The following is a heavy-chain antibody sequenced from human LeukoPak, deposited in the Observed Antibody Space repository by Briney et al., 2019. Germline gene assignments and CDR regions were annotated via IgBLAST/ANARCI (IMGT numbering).Heavy chain of an antibody. Sequence: PSETLSLTCTVSGGSISSSSYYWGWIRQPPGKGLEWIGSIYYSGSTYYNPSLKSRVTISVDTSKNQFSLKLSSVTAADTAVYYCARVTPWYGDYDDAFDIWGQGTMVTVSS. CDR1: GGSISSSSYY. J-gene: IGHJ3*02. D-gene: IGHD4-17*01. CDR3: ARVTPWYGDYDDAFDI. V-gene: IGHV4-39*07. CDR2: IYYSGST.